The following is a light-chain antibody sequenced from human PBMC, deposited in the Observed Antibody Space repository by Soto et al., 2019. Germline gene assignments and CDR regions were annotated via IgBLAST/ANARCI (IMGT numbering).Light chain of an antibody. Sequence: DIQMTQSPSSLSASVGARVTIACRASQTLDTYLNWYQQKPGKAPKLLIYAASSLQSGVPSRFSGSGSGTDFTLTISSLQPEDFAIYYCQQGYSTPLTFGGGTKVEIK. V-gene: IGKV1-39*01. CDR2: AAS. J-gene: IGKJ4*01. CDR3: QQGYSTPLT. CDR1: QTLDTY.